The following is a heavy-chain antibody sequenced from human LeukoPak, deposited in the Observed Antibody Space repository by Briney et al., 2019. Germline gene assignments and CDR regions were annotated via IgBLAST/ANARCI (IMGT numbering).Heavy chain of an antibody. CDR3: TRAGPKRNAFDI. V-gene: IGHV3-74*01. CDR2: INSDGSST. J-gene: IGHJ3*02. Sequence: PGGSLRLSCAASGXTFSSYWMHWVRQAPGKGLVWVWRINSDGSSTNYADSVKGRFTISRDNAKNTLDLQMNSLRAEDTAVYYCTRAGPKRNAFDIWGQGTMVTVSS. D-gene: IGHD1-14*01. CDR1: GXTFSSYW.